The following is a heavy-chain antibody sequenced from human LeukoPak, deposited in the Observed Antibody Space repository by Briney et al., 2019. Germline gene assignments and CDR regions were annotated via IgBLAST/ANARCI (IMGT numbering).Heavy chain of an antibody. CDR3: ARTGTTFFDY. D-gene: IGHD1-7*01. J-gene: IGHJ4*02. CDR1: GGSISSSSYY. Sequence: SETLSLTCTVSGGSISSSSYYWSWIRQPPGKGLEWIGYIHYLGSTKYNPSLKSRLTISVDTSKSHFSLRLTSVTAADTAIYCCARTGTTFFDYWGQGSLVTVSS. CDR2: IHYLGST. V-gene: IGHV4-61*03.